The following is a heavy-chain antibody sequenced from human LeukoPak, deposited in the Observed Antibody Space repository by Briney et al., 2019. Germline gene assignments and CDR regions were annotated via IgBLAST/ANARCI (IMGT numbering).Heavy chain of an antibody. D-gene: IGHD5-18*01. CDR1: GGSISSGGYY. CDR2: IYYSGST. V-gene: IGHV4-39*01. Sequence: SQTLSLTCTVSGGSISSGGYYWGWIRQPPGKGLEWIGSIYYSGSTYYNPSLKSRVTISVDTSKNQFSLKLSSVTAADTAVYYCARRRYIYFDYWGQGTLVTVSS. CDR3: ARRRYIYFDY. J-gene: IGHJ4*02.